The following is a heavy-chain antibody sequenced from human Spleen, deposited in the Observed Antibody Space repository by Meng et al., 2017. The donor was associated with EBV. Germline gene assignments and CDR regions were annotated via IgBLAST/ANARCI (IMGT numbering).Heavy chain of an antibody. J-gene: IGHJ5*02. CDR2: VHYTGGT. CDR1: GASIRGFHT. V-gene: IGHV4-39*01. CDR3: ARPFPSWQSPRLDPFGA. Sequence: VIPSVPWPLPCPVSGASIRGFHTWAWIRQPPGRVLVWIGSVHYTGGTYYSPSLKSRVTVSVDTSKNQFSLRLTSVTAADTAVYYCARPFPSWQSPRLDPFGAWGQGTLVTVSS. D-gene: IGHD6-19*01.